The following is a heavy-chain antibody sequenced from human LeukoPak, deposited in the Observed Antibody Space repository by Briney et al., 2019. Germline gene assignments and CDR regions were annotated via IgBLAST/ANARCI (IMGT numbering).Heavy chain of an antibody. CDR1: GGSFSGYY. CDR3: ARERSYYDFWSGYYVGDAYDI. J-gene: IGHJ3*02. Sequence: SETLSLTCAVYGGSFSGYYWSWIRQPPGKGLEWIGEINHSGSTNYNPSLKSRVTISVDTSKNQFSLKLSSVTAADTAVYYCARERSYYDFWSGYYVGDAYDIWGQGTMVTVSS. V-gene: IGHV4-34*01. CDR2: INHSGST. D-gene: IGHD3-3*01.